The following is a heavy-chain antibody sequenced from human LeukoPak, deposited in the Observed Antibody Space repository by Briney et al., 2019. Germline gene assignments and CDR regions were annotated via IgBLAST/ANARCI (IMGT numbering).Heavy chain of an antibody. CDR2: INHSGST. Sequence: KPSETLSLTCAVYGGSFSGYYWSWIRQPPGKGLEWIGEINHSGSTNYNPSLKSRVTISVDTSKNQFSLKLSSATAADTAVYYCARGSVGQQQLDWFDPWGQGTLVTVSS. J-gene: IGHJ5*02. CDR3: ARGSVGQQQLDWFDP. CDR1: GGSFSGYY. D-gene: IGHD6-13*01. V-gene: IGHV4-34*01.